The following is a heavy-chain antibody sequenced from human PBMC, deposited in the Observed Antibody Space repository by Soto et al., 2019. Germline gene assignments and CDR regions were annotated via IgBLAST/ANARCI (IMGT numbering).Heavy chain of an antibody. J-gene: IGHJ4*02. D-gene: IGHD3-10*01. CDR1: GGSISSYY. CDR3: ARGLYGIDY. CDR2: IYYSGST. V-gene: IGHV4-59*01. Sequence: LSLTCTVSGGSISSYYWSWIRQPPGKGLEWIGYIYYSGSTNYNPSLKSRVTISVDTSKNQFSLKLSSVTAADTAVYYCARGLYGIDYWGQGTLVTVSS.